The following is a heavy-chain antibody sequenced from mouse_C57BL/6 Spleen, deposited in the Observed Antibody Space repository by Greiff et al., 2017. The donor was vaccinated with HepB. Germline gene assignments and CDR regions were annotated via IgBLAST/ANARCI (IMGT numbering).Heavy chain of an antibody. V-gene: IGHV1-26*01. CDR3: ATTTVVAEKYFDV. Sequence: EVQLQQSGPELVKPGASVKISCKASGYTFTDYYMNWVKQSHGKSLEWIGDINPNNGGTSYNQKFKGKATLTVDKSSSTAYMELRSLTSEDSAVYYCATTTVVAEKYFDVWGTGTTVTVSS. J-gene: IGHJ1*03. CDR1: GYTFTDYY. CDR2: INPNNGGT. D-gene: IGHD1-1*01.